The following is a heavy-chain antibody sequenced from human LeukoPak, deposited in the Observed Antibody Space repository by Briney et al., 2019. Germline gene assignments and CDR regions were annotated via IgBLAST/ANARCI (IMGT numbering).Heavy chain of an antibody. V-gene: IGHV4-38-2*02. CDR3: ARSSSSWGGSIDY. J-gene: IGHJ4*02. CDR2: IYHSGST. CDR1: GYSISSGYY. D-gene: IGHD6-13*01. Sequence: PSETLSLTCTVSGYSISSGYYWGWIRQPPGKGLEWIGSIYHSGSTYYNPSLKSRVTISVDTSKNQFSLKLSSVTAADTAVYYCARSSSSWGGSIDYWGQGTLVTVSS.